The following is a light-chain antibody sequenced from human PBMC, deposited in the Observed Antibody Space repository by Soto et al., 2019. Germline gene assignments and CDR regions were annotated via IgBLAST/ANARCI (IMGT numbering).Light chain of an antibody. CDR2: SNN. J-gene: IGLJ2*01. CDR3: AAWDDSLKPYVV. CDR1: SSNIGSNT. Sequence: QSVLTQPPSASGTPGQRVTISCSGSSSNIGSNTVNWYQQLPGTAPKLLIYSNNQRPSGVPDRFSGSKSGTSASLAISGLQSEDEADYYCAAWDDSLKPYVVFGGGTKLTVL. V-gene: IGLV1-44*01.